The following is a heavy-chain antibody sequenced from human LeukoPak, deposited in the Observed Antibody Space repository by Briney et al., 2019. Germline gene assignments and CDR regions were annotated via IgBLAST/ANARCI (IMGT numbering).Heavy chain of an antibody. V-gene: IGHV3-15*01. Sequence: ETLSLTCTVSGGSISSYYWSWIRQPPGKGLEWVGRIKSTADGGTAGHAAPVKDRFTISRDDSKNTLFLQMNSLKTEDTAVYYCTRARSYYGMDVWGQGSTVTVSS. CDR2: IKSTADGGTA. J-gene: IGHJ6*02. CDR3: TRARSYYGMDV. CDR1: GGSISSYY.